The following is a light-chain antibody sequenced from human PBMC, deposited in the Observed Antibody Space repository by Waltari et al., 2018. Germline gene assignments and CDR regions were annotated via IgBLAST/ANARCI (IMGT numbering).Light chain of an antibody. CDR3: AAWDYSLSVNWV. CDR2: GIN. J-gene: IGLJ3*02. V-gene: IGLV1-47*01. Sequence: QPPRTTPKLLCYGINVRASGARVRCPGSSSGSSASLAISGLRSEDEAEYYCAAWDYSLSVNWVFGGGTKLTVL.